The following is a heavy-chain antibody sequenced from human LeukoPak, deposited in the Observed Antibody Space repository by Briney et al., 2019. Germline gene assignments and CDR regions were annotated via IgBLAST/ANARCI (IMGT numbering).Heavy chain of an antibody. Sequence: PSETLSLTCAVYGGSFSGYYWSWIRQPPGKGLEWIGEINHSGSTNYNPSLKSRVTISVDTSKNQFSLKLSSVTAADTAVYYCARHKDYDYVWGSYRFNWFDPWGQGTLVTVSS. CDR2: INHSGST. D-gene: IGHD3-16*02. CDR3: ARHKDYDYVWGSYRFNWFDP. J-gene: IGHJ5*02. CDR1: GGSFSGYY. V-gene: IGHV4-34*01.